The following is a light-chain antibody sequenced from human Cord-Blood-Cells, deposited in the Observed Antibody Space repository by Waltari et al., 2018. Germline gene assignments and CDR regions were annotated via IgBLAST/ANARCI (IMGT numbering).Light chain of an antibody. Sequence: QSALTQPRSVSGSPGQSVTISCTGTSSDVGGYNYVSWYQQHPGKAPKLMIYDVSKRPSGVPDRCSGSKSGNTASLTISGLQAEDEADYYCCSDAGSYPYVFGTGTKVTVL. J-gene: IGLJ1*01. CDR2: DVS. V-gene: IGLV2-11*01. CDR3: CSDAGSYPYV. CDR1: SSDVGGYNY.